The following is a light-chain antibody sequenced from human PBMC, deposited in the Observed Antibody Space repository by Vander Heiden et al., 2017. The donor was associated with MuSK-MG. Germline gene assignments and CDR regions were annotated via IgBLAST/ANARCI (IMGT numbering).Light chain of an antibody. V-gene: IGKV1-39*01. CDR3: QQRYSTLLT. CDR2: AAS. J-gene: IGKJ4*01. Sequence: DIQITHSPSSLSASLGERATITCRARQSVSSYLNWYQQKPGNAPKLLLYAASSFLSGVPSTFSGSGSGADFTLTIIRLLPDDFATYYCQQRYSTLLTFGGGTKVEIK. CDR1: QSVSSY.